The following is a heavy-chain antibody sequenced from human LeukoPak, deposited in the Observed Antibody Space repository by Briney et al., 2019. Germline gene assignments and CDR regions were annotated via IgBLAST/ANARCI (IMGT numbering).Heavy chain of an antibody. D-gene: IGHD5/OR15-5a*01. CDR1: GGSISSYY. V-gene: IGHV4-59*12. Sequence: SETLSLTCTVSGGSISSYYWSWIRQPPGKGLEWIGYIYYSGYTNYNPSLKSRVTISVDTSKNQFSLKLSSVTAADTAVYYCARNFRGGSTYLDYWGQGTLVTVSS. J-gene: IGHJ4*02. CDR2: IYYSGYT. CDR3: ARNFRGGSTYLDY.